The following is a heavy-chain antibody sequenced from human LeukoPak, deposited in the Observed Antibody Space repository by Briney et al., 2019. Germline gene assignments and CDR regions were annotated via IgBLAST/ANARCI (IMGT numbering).Heavy chain of an antibody. CDR3: ARTGYCSSTSCYDVWFDP. Sequence: PSETLSLTCAVYGGSFSGYYWSWIRQPPGKGLEWIGEINHSGSTNYNPSLKSRVTISVDTSKNQFSLKLSSVTAADTAVYYCARTGYCSSTSCYDVWFDPWGQGTLVTVSS. J-gene: IGHJ5*02. D-gene: IGHD2-2*01. V-gene: IGHV4-34*01. CDR2: INHSGST. CDR1: GGSFSGYY.